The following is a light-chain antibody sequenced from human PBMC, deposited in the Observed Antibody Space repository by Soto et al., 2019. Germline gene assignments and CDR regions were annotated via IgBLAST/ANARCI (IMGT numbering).Light chain of an antibody. V-gene: IGLV1-40*01. CDR1: SSNIGAGYD. Sequence: QPVLTQPPSVSGAPGQRVTISCTGSSSNIGAGYDVHWYQQLPGTAPKLLIYDNSNRPSGVPDRFSGSKSGTSASLAITGLQAEDEADYYCQSYDSSLSGGVFGGGTKLTVL. CDR2: DNS. J-gene: IGLJ3*02. CDR3: QSYDSSLSGGV.